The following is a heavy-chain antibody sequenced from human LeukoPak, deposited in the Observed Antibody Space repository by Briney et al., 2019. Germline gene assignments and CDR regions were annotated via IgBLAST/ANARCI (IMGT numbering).Heavy chain of an antibody. CDR2: IYSSGST. V-gene: IGHV4-39*07. J-gene: IGHJ4*02. D-gene: IGHD6-6*01. Sequence: SETLSLTCTVSGGSISNNHYYWGWIRQPPGKGLEWLGSIYSSGSTYYNPSPKSRVTISVDTSKNQFSLKLNSVTAADTAVYYCARQGSSSSGLLDYWGQGTLVPVSS. CDR1: GGSISNNHYY. CDR3: ARQGSSSSGLLDY.